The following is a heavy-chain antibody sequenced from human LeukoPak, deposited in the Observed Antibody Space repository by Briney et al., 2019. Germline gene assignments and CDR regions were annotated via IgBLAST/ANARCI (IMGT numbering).Heavy chain of an antibody. J-gene: IGHJ4*02. CDR3: ASTSYGGNSDY. Sequence: GGSLRLSCAASGFTVSSNYMSWVCQAPGKGLEWVSVIYSGGSTYYADSVKGRFTISRDNSKNTLYLQMNSLRAEDTAVYYCASTSYGGNSDYWGQGTLVTVSS. V-gene: IGHV3-66*01. CDR2: IYSGGST. CDR1: GFTVSSNY. D-gene: IGHD4-23*01.